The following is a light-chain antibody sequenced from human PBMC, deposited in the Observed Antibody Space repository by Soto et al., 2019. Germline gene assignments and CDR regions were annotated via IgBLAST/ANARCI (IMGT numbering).Light chain of an antibody. CDR1: SSDVGGYNF. Sequence: VLTQPASVSGSPGQSITISCTGTSSDVGGYNFVSWYQQHPGKAPKLMIYEVSNRPSGVSNRFSGSKSGNTASLTISGLQAEDEADYYCGSYTSSSTYVFGTGTKVTVL. J-gene: IGLJ1*01. CDR3: GSYTSSSTYV. V-gene: IGLV2-14*01. CDR2: EVS.